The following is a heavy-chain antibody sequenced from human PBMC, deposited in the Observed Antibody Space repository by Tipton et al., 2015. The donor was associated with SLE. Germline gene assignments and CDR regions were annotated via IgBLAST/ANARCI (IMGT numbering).Heavy chain of an antibody. CDR1: GYTFTSYG. D-gene: IGHD2-15*01. Sequence: QLVQSGAEVKKPGASVKVSCKASGYTFTSYGISWVRQAPGQRLEWMGWINAGNGNTKYSQKFQGRVTITRDTSASTAYMELSSLISEDTAVYYCASPVVVAPHGFDYWGQGTLVTVSS. CDR3: ASPVVVAPHGFDY. CDR2: INAGNGNT. J-gene: IGHJ4*02. V-gene: IGHV1-3*01.